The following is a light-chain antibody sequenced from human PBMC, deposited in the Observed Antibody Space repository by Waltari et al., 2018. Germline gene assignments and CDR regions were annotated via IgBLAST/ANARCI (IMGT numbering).Light chain of an antibody. CDR2: RAS. J-gene: IGKJ1*01. CDR3: QQYNDYSWT. Sequence: DIQMTQSPSTLSASVGDRVILTCRASHNILRYLAWYQQKPGKAPTLLIYRASNLETGVPSRFSGSGSGTEFTLTISSLQPDDFATYYCQQYNDYSWTFGQGTKVEI. CDR1: HNILRY. V-gene: IGKV1-5*03.